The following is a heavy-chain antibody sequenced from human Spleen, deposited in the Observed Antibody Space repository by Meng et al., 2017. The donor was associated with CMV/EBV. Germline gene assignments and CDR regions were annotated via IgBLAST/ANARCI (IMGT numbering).Heavy chain of an antibody. V-gene: IGHV3-53*01. D-gene: IGHD3-3*01. CDR3: ARPSTYDLPDY. CDR2: IYSGGST. J-gene: IGHJ4*02. Sequence: GESLKISCAASGFTVSSNYMSWVRQAPGKGLEWVSVIYSGGSTYYADSVKGRFTISRDNSKNTLYLQMNSLRAEDTAVYYCARPSTYDLPDYWGQGTLVTVSS. CDR1: GFTVSSNY.